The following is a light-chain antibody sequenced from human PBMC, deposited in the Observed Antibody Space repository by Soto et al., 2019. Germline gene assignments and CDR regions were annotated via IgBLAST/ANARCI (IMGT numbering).Light chain of an antibody. CDR2: GAS. CDR1: QSVSSRS. J-gene: IGKJ1*01. Sequence: EIVLTQSPGTLSLSPGERATLSCRASQSVSSRSLAWYQQKPGQAPRLLISGASSRAADIPDRFSGSGSGTDFTLTINRLEPEDFAVYYCQQYDSSPRTFGQGTMVEIK. CDR3: QQYDSSPRT. V-gene: IGKV3-20*01.